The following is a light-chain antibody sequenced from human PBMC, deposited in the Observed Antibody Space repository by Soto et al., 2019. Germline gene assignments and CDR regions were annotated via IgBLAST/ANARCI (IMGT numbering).Light chain of an antibody. J-gene: IGKJ4*01. CDR1: QSVLYSSKNKNY. CDR2: WAS. CDR3: QQYDATPRLT. V-gene: IGKV4-1*01. Sequence: DIVMTQSPDSLSVSLGERATINCKSSQSVLYSSKNKNYLAWYQQKPGQPPKLLIYWASTRESGVPDRFSGSGSGTDSPLTISSLQAEDVAVYYCQQYDATPRLTFGGGTKVEI.